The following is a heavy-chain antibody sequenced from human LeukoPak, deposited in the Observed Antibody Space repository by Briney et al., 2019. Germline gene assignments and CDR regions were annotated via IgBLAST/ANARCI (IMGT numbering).Heavy chain of an antibody. V-gene: IGHV3-48*03. CDR1: GFTFSSYE. D-gene: IGHD6-19*01. Sequence: GGSLRLSCAASGFTFSSYEMNWVRQAPGKGLEWVSYISSSGSTIYYADSVKGRFTISRDNAKNSLYLQMNSLRAEDTAVYYCARYVQVQASVAAYFDYWGQGTLVTVPS. CDR3: ARYVQVQASVAAYFDY. CDR2: ISSSGSTI. J-gene: IGHJ4*02.